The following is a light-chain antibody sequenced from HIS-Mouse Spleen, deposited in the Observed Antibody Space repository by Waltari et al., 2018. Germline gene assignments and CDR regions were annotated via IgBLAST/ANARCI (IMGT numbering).Light chain of an antibody. CDR1: QSISSY. V-gene: IGKV1-39*01. CDR3: QQSYSTPPWT. J-gene: IGKJ1*01. CDR2: AAS. Sequence: DIQMTQSPYSLSASVGDRVTITCRASQSISSYLNWYQQKPGKAPKLLIYAASSLQSGVPSRFSGSGSGTYFTLTISSLQPEDFATYYCQQSYSTPPWTFGQGTKVEIK.